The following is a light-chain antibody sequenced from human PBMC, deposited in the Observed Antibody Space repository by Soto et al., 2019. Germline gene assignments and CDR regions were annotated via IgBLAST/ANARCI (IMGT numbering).Light chain of an antibody. CDR3: SSYAGNTNFV. Sequence: SELAQLPCTSWTPRQSPSIFCTGTSSDVGGYNYVSWYQQHPGKAPKLMIYEVSTRPSGVPDRFSGSKSGNTASLTVSGLQAEHEAAYYCSSYAGNTNFVFRTGTEVP. V-gene: IGLV2-8*01. CDR2: EVS. CDR1: SSDVGGYNY. J-gene: IGLJ1*01.